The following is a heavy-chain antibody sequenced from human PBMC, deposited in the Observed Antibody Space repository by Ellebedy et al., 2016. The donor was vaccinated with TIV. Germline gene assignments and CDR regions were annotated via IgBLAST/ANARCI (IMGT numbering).Heavy chain of an antibody. V-gene: IGHV1-18*01. CDR3: AFSVRGLSGYYYGMDV. Sequence: AASVKVSCKASGYTFTSYGISWVRQAPGQGLEWIGWISAYNGNTNYAQKFQGRVTITADKSTSTAYMELSSLRSEDTAVYYCAFSVRGLSGYYYGMDVWGQGTTVTVSS. CDR1: GYTFTSYG. D-gene: IGHD3-16*02. J-gene: IGHJ6*02. CDR2: ISAYNGNT.